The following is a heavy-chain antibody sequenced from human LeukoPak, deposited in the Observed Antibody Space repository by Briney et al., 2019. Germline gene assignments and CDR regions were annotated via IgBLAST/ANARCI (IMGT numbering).Heavy chain of an antibody. J-gene: IGHJ4*02. CDR1: GFTFSSHW. V-gene: IGHV3-74*01. Sequence: GGSLRLSCAASGFTFSSHWMHCVRQAPGKGRVWVSRIKDDGSHTNYADSVKGRFTISRDNAKNTLSLQMNSLRAEDTAVYYCARGSGIITGIDEWGQGTLVTVSS. CDR2: IKDDGSHT. D-gene: IGHD6-25*01. CDR3: ARGSGIITGIDE.